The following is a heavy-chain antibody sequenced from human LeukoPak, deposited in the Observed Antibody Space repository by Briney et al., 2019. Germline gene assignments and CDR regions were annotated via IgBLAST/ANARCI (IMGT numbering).Heavy chain of an antibody. CDR3: GVGVGRMDV. D-gene: IGHD3-10*01. CDR2: ISAYNGNT. J-gene: IGHJ6*02. V-gene: IGHV1-18*01. Sequence: ASVKVSCKASGYTFTSYAMHWVRQAPGQRLEWMGWISAYNGNTNYAQKLQGRVTMTTDTSTSTAYMELRSLRSDDTAVYWCGVGVGRMDVWGQGTTVTVSS. CDR1: GYTFTSYA.